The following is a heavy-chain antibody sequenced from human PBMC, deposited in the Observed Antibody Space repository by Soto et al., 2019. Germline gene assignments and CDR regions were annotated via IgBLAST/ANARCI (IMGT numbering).Heavy chain of an antibody. CDR1: GFTFSSYA. J-gene: IGHJ6*03. V-gene: IGHV3-23*01. D-gene: IGHD3-10*01. Sequence: GGSLRLSCAASGFTFSSYAMSWVRQAPGKGLEWVSAISGSGGSTYYADSVKGRFTISRDNSKNTLYLQMNSLRAEDTAVYYCAKRFPEGTMVRGVIFPYYYYYMDVWGKGTTVTVSS. CDR2: ISGSGGST. CDR3: AKRFPEGTMVRGVIFPYYYYYMDV.